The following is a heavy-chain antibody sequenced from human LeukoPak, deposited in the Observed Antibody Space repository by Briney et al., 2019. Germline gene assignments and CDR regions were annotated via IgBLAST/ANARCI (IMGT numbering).Heavy chain of an antibody. Sequence: SQTLSLTCTVSGGSISSGSYYWSWIRQPAGKGLEWIGRIYPSGSTNYNPSLKSRVTISVDRSNNQFSLMLRSVTAADTAVYYCARGVGSSESNWFDPWGQGTLATVSS. D-gene: IGHD1-26*01. CDR2: IYPSGST. CDR3: ARGVGSSESNWFDP. V-gene: IGHV4-61*02. J-gene: IGHJ5*02. CDR1: GGSISSGSYY.